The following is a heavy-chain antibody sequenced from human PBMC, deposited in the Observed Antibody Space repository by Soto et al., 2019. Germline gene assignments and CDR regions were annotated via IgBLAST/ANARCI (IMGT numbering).Heavy chain of an antibody. CDR2: INESGST. Sequence: QVQLQQWGAGLVKPSETLSLSCAVYGQSFSGHSWAWIRQPPGKGLEWIGEINESGSTYYNPSLKRRVTFSTDTSKNQFSLKLSSVSAADTAAYFCARGSDSVARPCELEDVNYDYWGQGTLVNVSS. CDR3: ARGSDSVARPCELEDVNYDY. CDR1: GQSFSGHS. J-gene: IGHJ4*02. D-gene: IGHD1-1*01. V-gene: IGHV4-34*01.